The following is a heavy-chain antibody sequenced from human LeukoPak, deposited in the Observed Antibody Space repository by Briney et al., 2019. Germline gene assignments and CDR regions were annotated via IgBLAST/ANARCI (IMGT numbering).Heavy chain of an antibody. J-gene: IGHJ3*02. CDR2: INWNGGST. D-gene: IGHD3-22*01. CDR1: GFTFDDYG. V-gene: IGHV3-20*04. CDR3: ARVYYDSSGYYPPVGAFDT. Sequence: PGGSLRLSCAASGFTFDDYGMSWVRQAPGKGLEWVSGINWNGGSTGYADSVKGRFTISRDNAKNSLYLQMNSLRAEDTALYYCARVYYDSSGYYPPVGAFDTWGQGTMVTVSS.